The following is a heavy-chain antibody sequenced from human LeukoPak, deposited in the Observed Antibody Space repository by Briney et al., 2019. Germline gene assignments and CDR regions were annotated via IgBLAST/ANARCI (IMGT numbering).Heavy chain of an antibody. J-gene: IGHJ4*02. CDR1: GGSISSYY. CDR2: IYYSGST. Sequence: PSETLSLTCTVSGGSISSYYWSWIRQPPGKGLEWIGYIYYSGSTNYNPSLKSRVTISVDTSKNQFSLKLSSVTAADTAVYYCARVSRGPYTGSGTLNYFDYWGQGTLVTVSS. D-gene: IGHD3-10*01. CDR3: ARVSRGPYTGSGTLNYFDY. V-gene: IGHV4-59*01.